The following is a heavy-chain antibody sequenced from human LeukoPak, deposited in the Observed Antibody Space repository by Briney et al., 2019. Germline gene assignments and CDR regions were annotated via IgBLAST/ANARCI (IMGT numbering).Heavy chain of an antibody. D-gene: IGHD5-24*01. CDR3: ARPVTESWLQVPYYFAY. J-gene: IGHJ4*02. Sequence: SETLSHTCTVSGGSISSSSYYWGWIRQPPGKRLEWIGSIYYSGSTYYNPSLKSRVTISVDTSKNQFSLKLSSVTAADTAVYYCARPVTESWLQVPYYFAYWGQGTLVTVSS. V-gene: IGHV4-39*01. CDR1: GGSISSSSYY. CDR2: IYYSGST.